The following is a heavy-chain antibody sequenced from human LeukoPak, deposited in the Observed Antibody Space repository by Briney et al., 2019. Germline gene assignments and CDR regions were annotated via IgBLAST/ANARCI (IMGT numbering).Heavy chain of an antibody. V-gene: IGHV1-18*01. CDR1: GYTFTSYG. J-gene: IGHJ4*02. CDR3: ARGPPPETMTTVTYFDY. Sequence: GASVKVSCKASGYTFTSYGISWVRQAPGQGLEWMGWISAYNGNTNYAQKLQGRVTITTDESTSTAYMELSSLRSEDTAVYYCARGPPPETMTTVTYFDYWGQGTLVTVSS. D-gene: IGHD4-17*01. CDR2: ISAYNGNT.